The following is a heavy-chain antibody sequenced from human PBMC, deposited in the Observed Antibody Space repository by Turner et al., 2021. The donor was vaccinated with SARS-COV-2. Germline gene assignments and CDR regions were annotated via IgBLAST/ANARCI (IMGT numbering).Heavy chain of an antibody. Sequence: EVQLVESGGGLLKPGGSLRLSCVASGFTFTNAWVSWVRQGPGKGLECVGRIKSKTDGGTIDYAAPVKGRFTISRDDSKNTLYLQMNSLKTEDTAVYYCTTDPGQLVRGVILDYWGQGTLVTVSS. CDR1: GFTFTNAW. D-gene: IGHD3-10*01. CDR3: TTDPGQLVRGVILDY. J-gene: IGHJ4*02. V-gene: IGHV3-15*01. CDR2: IKSKTDGGTI.